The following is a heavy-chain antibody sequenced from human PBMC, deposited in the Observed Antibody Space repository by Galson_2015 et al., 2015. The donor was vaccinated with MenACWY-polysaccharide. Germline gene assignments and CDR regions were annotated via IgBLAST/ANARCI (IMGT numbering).Heavy chain of an antibody. Sequence: SVKVSCKASGYTFTSYDINWVRQATGQGLEWMGWMNPNSGNTGFAQKFQGRVTMTRNTSINTAYMELSSLRSEDAAIYYCVRDPYPGAPSGPDYWGQGTLVTVSS. CDR2: MNPNSGNT. CDR3: VRDPYPGAPSGPDY. J-gene: IGHJ4*02. CDR1: GYTFTSYD. V-gene: IGHV1-8*01. D-gene: IGHD1-1*01.